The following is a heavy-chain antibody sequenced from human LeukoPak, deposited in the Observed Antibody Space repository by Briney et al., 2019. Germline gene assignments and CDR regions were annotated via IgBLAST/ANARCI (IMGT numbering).Heavy chain of an antibody. CDR3: ANGGSGPKGY. CDR2: ISYDGPNK. Sequence: GGSLRLSCAASGFTFSGSAMHWVRQAPGKGLEWVAAISYDGPNKYYVDSVKGRFTISRDNSKNTLYLQMNSLRAEDTAVYYCANGGSGPKGYWGQGTLVTVSS. D-gene: IGHD2-15*01. CDR1: GFTFSGSA. J-gene: IGHJ4*02. V-gene: IGHV3-30*04.